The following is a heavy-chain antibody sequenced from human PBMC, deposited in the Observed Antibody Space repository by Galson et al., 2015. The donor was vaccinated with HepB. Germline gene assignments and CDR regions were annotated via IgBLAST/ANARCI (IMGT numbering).Heavy chain of an antibody. CDR2: ISGSGGST. J-gene: IGHJ6*02. Sequence: SLRLSCAASGFTFDDYGMSWVRQAPGKGLEWVSAISGSGGSTYYADSVKGRFTISRDNSKNTLYLQMNSLRAEDTAVYYCAKDPGNSYGHYYYGMDVWGQGTTVTVSS. CDR3: AKDPGNSYGHYYYGMDV. V-gene: IGHV3-23*01. CDR1: GFTFDDYG. D-gene: IGHD5-18*01.